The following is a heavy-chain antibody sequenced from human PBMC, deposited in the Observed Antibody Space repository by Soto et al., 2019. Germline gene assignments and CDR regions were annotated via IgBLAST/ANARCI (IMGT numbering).Heavy chain of an antibody. CDR3: ARDRERHGGIVRGSFDY. CDR1: GGTFSSYA. Sequence: QVQLVQSGAEVKKPGSSVKVSCTASGGTFSSYAISWVRQAPGQGLEWMGGIIPIFGTANYAQKFQGRVTITADESTSTAYMELSSLRSEDKAVYYCARDRERHGGIVRGSFDYWGQGTLVTVSS. J-gene: IGHJ4*02. CDR2: IIPIFGTA. D-gene: IGHD3-16*01. V-gene: IGHV1-69*01.